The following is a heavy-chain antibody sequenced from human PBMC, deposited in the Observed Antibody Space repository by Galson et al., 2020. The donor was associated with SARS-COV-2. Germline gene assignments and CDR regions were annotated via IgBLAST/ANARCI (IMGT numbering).Heavy chain of an antibody. Sequence: GESLKISCAASGFSLSNYWMSWVRQAPGKGLEWVANINGDGSEKYYVDSVKGRFSISRDNAKNSLSLQMNSLRAEDTAVYYCARDSSTYIYGYAAYWGQGTLVTVSS. V-gene: IGHV3-7*01. CDR1: GFSLSNYW. CDR2: INGDGSEK. J-gene: IGHJ4*02. D-gene: IGHD5-18*01. CDR3: ARDSSTYIYGYAAY.